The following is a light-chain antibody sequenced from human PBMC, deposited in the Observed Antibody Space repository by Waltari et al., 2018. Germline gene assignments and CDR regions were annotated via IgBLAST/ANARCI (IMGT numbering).Light chain of an antibody. CDR1: SSDVGAYNY. CDR3: GAFANTEPHWV. CDR2: GVS. Sequence: QSALTQPASVSGSPGQSLTISCTGTSSDVGAYNYVSWYQHHPGKAPKLMIYGVSNRPSGVSDRFSASKSGNTASLTISGLQAEDEADYYGGAFANTEPHWVFGGGTKLTVL. J-gene: IGLJ3*02. V-gene: IGLV2-14*01.